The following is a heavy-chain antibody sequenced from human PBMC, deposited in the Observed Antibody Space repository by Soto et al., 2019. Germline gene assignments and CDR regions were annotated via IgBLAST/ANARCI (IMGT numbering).Heavy chain of an antibody. CDR1: GYTFTGYY. CDR3: ARGLITFGGVIAAPWEYCFDY. D-gene: IGHD3-16*02. CDR2: INPNSGGT. Sequence: ASVKVSCKASGYTFTGYYMHWVRQAPGQGLEWMGWINPNSGGTNYAQKFQGWVTMTRDTSISTAYMELSRLRSDDTAVYYCARGLITFGGVIAAPWEYCFDYWGQGTLVTVSS. V-gene: IGHV1-2*04. J-gene: IGHJ4*02.